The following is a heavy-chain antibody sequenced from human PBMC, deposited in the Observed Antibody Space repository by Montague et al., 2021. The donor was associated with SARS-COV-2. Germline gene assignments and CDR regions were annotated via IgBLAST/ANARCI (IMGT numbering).Heavy chain of an antibody. V-gene: IGHV3-33*01. J-gene: IGHJ6*02. CDR1: GFSFRNYG. CDR2: IWIDRRKK. D-gene: IGHD3-9*01. Sequence: SLRLSCAASGFSFRNYGMNWVRQAPGKGLEWVVVIWIDRRKKYYADSVEGRFTVSRDNSKNTLYLEMNSLRAEDTGVYYCARDRLYILSHGRGMDDWGQGTTVTVSS. CDR3: ARDRLYILSHGRGMDD.